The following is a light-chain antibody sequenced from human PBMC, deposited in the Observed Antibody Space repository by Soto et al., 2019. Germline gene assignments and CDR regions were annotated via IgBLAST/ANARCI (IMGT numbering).Light chain of an antibody. CDR2: EAS. V-gene: IGKV3-15*01. CDR3: QQYDKWPPLT. Sequence: EIVMTQSPATLSVSPGERATLSCRASQSISSNLAWYQQKPGQAPRLLIYEASNRATGVPARFSGSGSGTEFTLTISSLQSEDFAVYYCQQYDKWPPLTFGGGIKVDIK. J-gene: IGKJ4*01. CDR1: QSISSN.